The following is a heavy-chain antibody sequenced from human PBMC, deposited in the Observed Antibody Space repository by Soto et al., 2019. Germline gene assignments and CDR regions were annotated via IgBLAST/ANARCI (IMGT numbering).Heavy chain of an antibody. Sequence: ASVKVSCKASGGTFSSYAISWVRQAPGQGLEWMGGIIPIFGTANYAQKFQGRVTITADESTSTAYMELSSLRSEDTAVYYCARPSIAARGYYYGMDVWGQGTTVTVSS. V-gene: IGHV1-69*13. CDR2: IIPIFGTA. CDR1: GGTFSSYA. J-gene: IGHJ6*02. CDR3: ARPSIAARGYYYGMDV. D-gene: IGHD6-6*01.